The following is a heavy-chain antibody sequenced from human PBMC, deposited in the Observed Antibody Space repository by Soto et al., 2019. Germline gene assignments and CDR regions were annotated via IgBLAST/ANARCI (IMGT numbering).Heavy chain of an antibody. CDR2: ISGYNGNT. D-gene: IGHD1-26*01. Sequence: QVQLVQSGAEVKKPGASVKVSCKASGYTFTNYGLAWVRQAPGQGLEWVGWISGYNGNTNYAQKFQDRVTMTTDTSTSTAYMELRSLRSDDTAMYYCARDQTGIFYDWGQGTLVTV. V-gene: IGHV1-18*01. CDR3: ARDQTGIFYD. CDR1: GYTFTNYG. J-gene: IGHJ4*02.